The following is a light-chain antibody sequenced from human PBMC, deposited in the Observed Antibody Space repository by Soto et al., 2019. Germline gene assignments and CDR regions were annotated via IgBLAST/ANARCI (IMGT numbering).Light chain of an antibody. V-gene: IGLV2-14*01. CDR3: SSYTSSSALVV. J-gene: IGLJ1*01. CDR1: SSDVGGYNY. CDR2: EVS. Sequence: QSALTQPASVSGSPGQSITISCTGTSSDVGGYNYVSWYQQHPGKAPKHMIYEVSNRPSGVSNRFSGSKSGNTASLTISGLQAEDEADYYCSSYTSSSALVVFRTGTKLTVL.